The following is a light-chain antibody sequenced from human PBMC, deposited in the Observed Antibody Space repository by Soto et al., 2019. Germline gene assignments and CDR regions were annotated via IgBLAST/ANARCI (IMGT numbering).Light chain of an antibody. V-gene: IGLV2-11*01. CDR1: SSDVGGYIY. J-gene: IGLJ1*01. CDR3: CSYAGNYTYV. CDR2: DVS. Sequence: QSALTQPRSVSGSPGQSVTISCTGTSSDVGGYIYVSWYQQHPGKAPKLMMFDVSKRPSGVPDRFSGSKSDNTASLTISGLQTEDEADYFCCSYAGNYTYVFGTGTKATVL.